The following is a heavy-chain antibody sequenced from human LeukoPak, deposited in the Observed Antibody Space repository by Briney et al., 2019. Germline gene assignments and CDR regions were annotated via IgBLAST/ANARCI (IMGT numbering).Heavy chain of an antibody. Sequence: GGSLRLSCAASGFTFSSYRMNWVRQAPGKGLEWVSYITSGSSIIYYADSVKGRFTISRDNGKNSLYLQMNSLRAEDTAVYYCARDPNPYDSSGYYYEENYWGQGTLVTVSS. CDR1: GFTFSSYR. J-gene: IGHJ4*02. CDR2: ITSGSSII. V-gene: IGHV3-48*01. CDR3: ARDPNPYDSSGYYYEENY. D-gene: IGHD3-22*01.